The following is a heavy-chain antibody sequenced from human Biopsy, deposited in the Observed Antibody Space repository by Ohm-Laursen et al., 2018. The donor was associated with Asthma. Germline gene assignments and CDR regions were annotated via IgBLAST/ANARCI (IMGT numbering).Heavy chain of an antibody. D-gene: IGHD5-12*01. CDR1: GFMFRSFG. J-gene: IGHJ4*02. CDR3: AKRRGYSGHDTDY. V-gene: IGHV3-30*18. CDR2: ISYDGNHK. Sequence: SLRLSCAASGFMFRSFGMHWVRQAPGKGLEWVAVISYDGNHKFYEDSVKGRFTISRDNSKNTLYLQMNSLRTEDRAVYYCAKRRGYSGHDTDYWGQGTLVIVSS.